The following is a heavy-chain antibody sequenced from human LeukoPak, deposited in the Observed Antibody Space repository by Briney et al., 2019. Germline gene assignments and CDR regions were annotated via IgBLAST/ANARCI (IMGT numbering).Heavy chain of an antibody. J-gene: IGHJ4*02. D-gene: IGHD5-12*01. CDR3: ARSYSGYDRVFDY. CDR2: INHSGST. Sequence: SETLSLTCAVYGGSFSGYYWSWIRQPPGKGLEWIGEINHSGSTNYNPSLKSRVTISVDTSKNQFSLKLSSVTAADTAVYYCARSYSGYDRVFDYWGQGTLVTVSS. V-gene: IGHV4-34*01. CDR1: GGSFSGYY.